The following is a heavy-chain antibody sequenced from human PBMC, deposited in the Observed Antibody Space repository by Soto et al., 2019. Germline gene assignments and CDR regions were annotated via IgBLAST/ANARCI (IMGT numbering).Heavy chain of an antibody. J-gene: IGHJ4*02. D-gene: IGHD3-22*01. CDR2: ISAYNGNT. CDR1: GYTFTSYG. CDR3: AAIYDSSGYSDY. V-gene: IGHV1-18*01. Sequence: ASVKVSCKASGYTFTSYGISWVRQAPGQGLEWMGWISAYNGNTNYAQKLQDRVTITTDTSTSTAYMELSSLRSEDTAVYYCAAIYDSSGYSDYWGQGTLVTVSS.